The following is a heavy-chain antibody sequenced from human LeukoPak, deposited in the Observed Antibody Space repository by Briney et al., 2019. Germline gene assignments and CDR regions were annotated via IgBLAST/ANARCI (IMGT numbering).Heavy chain of an antibody. CDR3: ARVYGGNSDY. CDR1: GYTFTSYD. Sequence: ASVKVSCKASGYTFTSYDINWMRQATGQGLEWMGWMSPNSGNTGYAQKFQGRVTMTRDTSTGTAYLELSSLRSEDSAVYYCARVYGGNSDYWGQGTLVTVSS. CDR2: MSPNSGNT. V-gene: IGHV1-8*01. D-gene: IGHD4-23*01. J-gene: IGHJ4*02.